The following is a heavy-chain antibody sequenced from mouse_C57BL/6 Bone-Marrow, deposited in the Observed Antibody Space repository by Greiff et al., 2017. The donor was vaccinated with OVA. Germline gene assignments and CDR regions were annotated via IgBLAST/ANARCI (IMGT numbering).Heavy chain of an antibody. J-gene: IGHJ2*01. CDR1: GYTFTSYG. Sequence: QVQLQQSGAELARPGASVKLSCKASGYTFTSYGISWVKQRTGQGLEWIGEIYPRSGNTYYNEKFKGKATLTADKSSSTAYMELRSLTSEDSAVYFCARSTTPLYYWGQGTTLTVSS. CDR2: IYPRSGNT. V-gene: IGHV1-81*01. D-gene: IGHD1-1*01. CDR3: ARSTTPLYY.